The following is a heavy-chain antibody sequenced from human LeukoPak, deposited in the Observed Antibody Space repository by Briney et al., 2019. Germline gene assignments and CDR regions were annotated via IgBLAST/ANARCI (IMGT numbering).Heavy chain of an antibody. CDR1: GFTFSNAW. Sequence: PGGSLRLSCAASGFTFSNAWMNWVRQAPGKGLECVGRIHYKTSDETADYAAPVKGRFIISRDDSKNTVYLQMNNPKSEDTAVYYCTTDHRTIYGVVFPDYWGQGTLVTVSS. CDR2: IHYKTSDETA. V-gene: IGHV3-15*01. J-gene: IGHJ4*02. CDR3: TTDHRTIYGVVFPDY. D-gene: IGHD3-3*01.